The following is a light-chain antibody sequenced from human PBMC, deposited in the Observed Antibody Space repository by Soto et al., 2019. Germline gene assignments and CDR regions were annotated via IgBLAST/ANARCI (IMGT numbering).Light chain of an antibody. Sequence: VVMTQSPLSLPVTLGQPASISCRSSQSLVYSDGNTYLNWCQQRPGQSPRHLIYRVSNRDSGVPDRFSGSGSGTDFTLKISRVEAEDVGVYYYLQGTHWPPTFGQGTKVEIK. J-gene: IGKJ1*01. CDR1: QSLVYSDGNTY. CDR2: RVS. CDR3: LQGTHWPPT. V-gene: IGKV2-30*01.